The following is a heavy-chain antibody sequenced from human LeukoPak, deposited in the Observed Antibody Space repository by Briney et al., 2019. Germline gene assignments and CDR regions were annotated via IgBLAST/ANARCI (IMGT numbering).Heavy chain of an antibody. CDR1: GYTGTNYL. D-gene: IGHD2-8*02. CDR3: VREESGGYFDY. Sequence: ASVKVSCKASGYTGTNYLLHWVRQAPGQGLEWVGRITPSVDTTNYAQKFRDRVTMTRDTSTSTVYMELSSLRSEDTAVYHCVREESGGYFDYWGQGTLVTVSS. J-gene: IGHJ4*02. CDR2: ITPSVDTT. V-gene: IGHV1-46*01.